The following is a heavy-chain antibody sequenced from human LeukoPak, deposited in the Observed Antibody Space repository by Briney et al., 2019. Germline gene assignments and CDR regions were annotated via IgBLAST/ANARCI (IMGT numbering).Heavy chain of an antibody. CDR3: ARVGDQDTFDI. D-gene: IGHD2-21*02. Sequence: SETLSLTCAVYGGSFSGYYWSWIRQPPGKGLEWIGEINHSGSTNYNPSLKSRVTISVDMSKNQFSLKLSSVTAADTAVYYCARVGDQDTFDIWGQGTMVTVSS. CDR2: INHSGST. CDR1: GGSFSGYY. J-gene: IGHJ3*02. V-gene: IGHV4-34*01.